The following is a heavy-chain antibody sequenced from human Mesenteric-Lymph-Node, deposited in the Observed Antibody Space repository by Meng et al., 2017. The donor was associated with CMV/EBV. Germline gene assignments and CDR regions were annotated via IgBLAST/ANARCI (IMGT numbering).Heavy chain of an antibody. CDR2: FDPEDDET. CDR1: GNTLTDLS. CDR3: ARNANWGTRENYFDY. V-gene: IGHV1-24*01. D-gene: IGHD7-27*01. Sequence: ASVKVSCKVSGNTLTDLSIHWVRQAPGKGLEWMGGFDPEDDETRYAQSFQGRVTMTEDTATETAYMELSSLTSEDTAVYYCARNANWGTRENYFDYWGQGTLVTVSS. J-gene: IGHJ4*02.